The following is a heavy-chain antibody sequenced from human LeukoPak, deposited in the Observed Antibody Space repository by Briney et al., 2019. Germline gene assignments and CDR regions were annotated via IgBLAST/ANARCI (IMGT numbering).Heavy chain of an antibody. Sequence: SEPLTLTCIVSGGSVSSSSYYWGWIRQPPGKGLERIGTIYYSGSTYYNPSLKNRVTISVDTSKNQFSLKLSSVTAADTAVYYCAEAPNYWYFDLWGRGTLVTVSS. J-gene: IGHJ2*01. CDR2: IYYSGST. V-gene: IGHV4-39*01. CDR3: AEAPNYWYFDL. CDR1: GGSVSSSSYY.